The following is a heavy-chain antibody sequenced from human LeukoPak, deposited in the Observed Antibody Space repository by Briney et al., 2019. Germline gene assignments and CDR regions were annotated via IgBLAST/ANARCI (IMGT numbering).Heavy chain of an antibody. CDR2: VSGSGGST. Sequence: QPGGTLRLSCAASGFTFNTYDMSWVRQAPGKGLEWVSGVSGSGGSTYYADSVKGRFTISRDNSKNTLYLQMNSLRAEDTAVYYCAKEVYYDSRHFDYWGQGTLVTVSS. V-gene: IGHV3-23*01. J-gene: IGHJ4*02. CDR3: AKEVYYDSRHFDY. CDR1: GFTFNTYD. D-gene: IGHD3-22*01.